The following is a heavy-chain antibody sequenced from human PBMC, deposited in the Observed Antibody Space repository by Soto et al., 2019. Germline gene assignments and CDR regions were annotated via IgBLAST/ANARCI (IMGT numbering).Heavy chain of an antibody. D-gene: IGHD2-2*03. CDR1: GYIFTSYY. J-gene: IGHJ4*02. CDR3: SRVDPGEPSPFAH. Sequence: GASVKVSWKASGYIFTSYYIHWVRQAPGQGLEWMGWINPFDGSRMFAQSFQGRVTMTRDTSTSTVYMEVSSLSSEDMAVFYCSRVDPGEPSPFAHRSQGTLVTVSS. V-gene: IGHV1-46*03. CDR2: INPFDGSR.